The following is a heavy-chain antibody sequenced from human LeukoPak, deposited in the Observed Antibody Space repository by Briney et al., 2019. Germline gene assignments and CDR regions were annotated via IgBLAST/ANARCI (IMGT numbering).Heavy chain of an antibody. Sequence: ASVKVSCKASGYTFTGYYMHWVRQAPGQGLEWMGWINPNSGGTNYAQEFQGRVTVTRDTSTSTIYMELSSLRSEDTALYYCARERGTYGYDGFDIWGQGTMVTVSA. CDR2: INPNSGGT. CDR3: ARERGTYGYDGFDI. J-gene: IGHJ3*02. CDR1: GYTFTGYY. V-gene: IGHV1-2*02. D-gene: IGHD3-10*01.